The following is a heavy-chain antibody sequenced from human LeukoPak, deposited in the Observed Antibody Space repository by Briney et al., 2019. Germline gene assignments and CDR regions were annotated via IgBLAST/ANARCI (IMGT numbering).Heavy chain of an antibody. CDR3: ATESSPTMVRGVTTD. J-gene: IGHJ4*02. CDR2: IIPILGIA. Sequence: ASVKVSCKASGGTFSSYAISWVRPAPGQGLEWMGRIIPILGIANYAQKFQGRVTITADKSTSTAYMELSSLRSEDTAVYYCATESSPTMVRGVTTDWGQGTLVTVSS. D-gene: IGHD3-10*01. CDR1: GGTFSSYA. V-gene: IGHV1-69*04.